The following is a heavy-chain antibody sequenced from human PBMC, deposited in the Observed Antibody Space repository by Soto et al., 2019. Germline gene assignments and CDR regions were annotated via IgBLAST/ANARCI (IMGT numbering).Heavy chain of an antibody. CDR1: GYTFTSYD. J-gene: IGHJ6*02. D-gene: IGHD3-3*01. Sequence: QVQLVQSGAEVKKPGASVKVSCKASGYTFTSYDINWVRQATGQGLEWMGWMNPNSGNTGYAQKFQGRVTMTRTTSISTAYMELSSLRSEETAVYYCAIDYDFWSGYFLPSGMDVWGQGTTVTVSS. CDR3: AIDYDFWSGYFLPSGMDV. V-gene: IGHV1-8*01. CDR2: MNPNSGNT.